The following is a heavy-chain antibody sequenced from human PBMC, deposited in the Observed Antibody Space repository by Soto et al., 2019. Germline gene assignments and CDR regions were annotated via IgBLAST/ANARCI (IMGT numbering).Heavy chain of an antibody. J-gene: IGHJ4*02. CDR1: GFSFSSYW. CDR2: IKTDGSST. CDR3: AKREGHTYGLFH. Sequence: EVQLVESGGGLVQPGGSLRLSCAASGFSFSSYWIHWVRQAPGKGLVWVSRIKTDGSSTDYADSVKGRFTISRDNAKSTLYLQMNILRAEDTAVYYCAKREGHTYGLFHWGQGTLVTVSS. D-gene: IGHD5-18*01. V-gene: IGHV3-74*01.